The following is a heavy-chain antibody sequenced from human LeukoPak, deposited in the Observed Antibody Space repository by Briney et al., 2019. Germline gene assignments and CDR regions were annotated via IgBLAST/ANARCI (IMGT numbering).Heavy chain of an antibody. Sequence: ASVKVSCKASGYTFTSYDINWVRQATGQGLEWMGWMNPNSGNTGYAQKFQGRVTMTRNTSISTAYMELSSLRSEDTAVYYCARGRKKAVAGRNWFDPWGQGTLVTVSS. J-gene: IGHJ5*02. CDR2: MNPNSGNT. CDR3: ARGRKKAVAGRNWFDP. D-gene: IGHD6-19*01. V-gene: IGHV1-8*01. CDR1: GYTFTSYD.